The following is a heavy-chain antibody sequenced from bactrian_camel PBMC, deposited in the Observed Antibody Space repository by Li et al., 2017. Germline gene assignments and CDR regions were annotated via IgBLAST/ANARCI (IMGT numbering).Heavy chain of an antibody. CDR1: GFTFSRYW. CDR3: TRDRGLAVPAGSFDY. D-gene: IGHD6*01. V-gene: IGHV3S1*01. Sequence: VQLVESGGGLVQPGASLTLSCAASGFTFSRYWMYWARQVPGKGLERVASINSEGGTTYYQDSVKGRFTISRDNAKNTINLELNSLKTEDTAMYYCTRDRGLAVPAGSFDYWAQGTQVTVS. CDR2: INSEGGTT. J-gene: IGHJ6*01.